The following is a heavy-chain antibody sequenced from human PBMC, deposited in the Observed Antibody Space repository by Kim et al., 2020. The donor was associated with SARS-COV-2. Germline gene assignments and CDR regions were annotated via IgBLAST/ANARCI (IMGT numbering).Heavy chain of an antibody. V-gene: IGHV3-74*03. CDR1: GFTFSSSW. D-gene: IGHD3-10*01. Sequence: GGSLRLSCAASGFTFSSSWMHWVRQCPGKGLVWVSYINTDQTGTAYADSVKGRFTISRDNAKNTLYLQMNSLRAEDTALYYCAKGGNNGVDVWGQGTTVTVSS. J-gene: IGHJ6*02. CDR3: AKGGNNGVDV. CDR2: INTDQTGT.